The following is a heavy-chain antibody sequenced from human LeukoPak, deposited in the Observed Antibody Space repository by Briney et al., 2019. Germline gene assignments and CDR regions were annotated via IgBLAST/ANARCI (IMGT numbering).Heavy chain of an antibody. Sequence: GGSLRLSCAASGFTFSSYSMNWVRQAPGKGLEWVSYISSSSSTIYYADSVKGRFTISRDNAKNSLYLQMNSLRAEDTAVYYCARTDILTGPWYFDLWGRGTPVTVSS. CDR2: ISSSSSTI. CDR1: GFTFSSYS. J-gene: IGHJ2*01. CDR3: ARTDILTGPWYFDL. V-gene: IGHV3-48*04. D-gene: IGHD3-9*01.